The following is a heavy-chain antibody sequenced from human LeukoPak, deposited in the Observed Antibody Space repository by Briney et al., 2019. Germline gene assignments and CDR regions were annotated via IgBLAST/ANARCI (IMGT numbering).Heavy chain of an antibody. D-gene: IGHD5-12*01. Sequence: GGSLRLSCAASGFIFRNFGMHWVRQAPGKGPEWVAVIWYDGSNKYYADSLKGRFTTSRDNSKKMLFLQMNSLRAQDTAVYYCARHRSGLHYFDYWGQGTLVTVSS. CDR1: GFIFRNFG. J-gene: IGHJ4*02. V-gene: IGHV3-33*01. CDR3: ARHRSGLHYFDY. CDR2: IWYDGSNK.